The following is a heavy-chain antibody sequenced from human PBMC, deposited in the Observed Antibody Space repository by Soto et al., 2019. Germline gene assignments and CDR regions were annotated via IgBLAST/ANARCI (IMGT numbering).Heavy chain of an antibody. CDR3: ARRRGESYYGLDY. Sequence: QVQLLQSGAEVKKPGASVKISCKASGYNFNNYEINWVRQAPAQGLEWMGWMKGYSGNPLYAQDFQGRLTITRDTSTNTASLELTSLAYEDTDIYFCARRRGESYYGLDYWGQGTLVTVSS. J-gene: IGHJ4*02. V-gene: IGHV1-8*01. CDR1: GYNFNNYE. CDR2: MKGYSGNP. D-gene: IGHD1-26*01.